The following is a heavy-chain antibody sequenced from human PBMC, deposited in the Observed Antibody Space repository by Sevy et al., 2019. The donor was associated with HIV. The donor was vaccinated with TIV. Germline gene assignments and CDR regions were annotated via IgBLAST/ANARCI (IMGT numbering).Heavy chain of an antibody. V-gene: IGHV3-30*04. J-gene: IGHJ4*02. Sequence: GGSLRLSCAASGFTFSSYAMHWVRQAPGKGLEWVAVISYDGSNKYYADSVKGRFTISRDNSKNTLYLQMNSLRAEDTAVYYCARDLYGSGGYYFDYWGQGTLVTVFS. CDR1: GFTFSSYA. D-gene: IGHD3-10*01. CDR3: ARDLYGSGGYYFDY. CDR2: ISYDGSNK.